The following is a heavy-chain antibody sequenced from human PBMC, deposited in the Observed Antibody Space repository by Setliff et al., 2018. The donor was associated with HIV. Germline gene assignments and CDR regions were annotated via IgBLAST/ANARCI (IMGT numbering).Heavy chain of an antibody. V-gene: IGHV4-38-2*02. CDR3: ARHTPPGLWFGEPTYLYNWFDP. Sequence: SETLSLTCSVSGYSISNGYYWGWIRQPPGKGLEWVGTIYQTGNTYYSPSLKSRVTISVDTSKNQFSLKLRSVTAADTAVYYCARHTPPGLWFGEPTYLYNWFDPWGQGTLVTVSS. D-gene: IGHD3-10*01. CDR2: IYQTGNT. CDR1: GYSISNGYY. J-gene: IGHJ5*02.